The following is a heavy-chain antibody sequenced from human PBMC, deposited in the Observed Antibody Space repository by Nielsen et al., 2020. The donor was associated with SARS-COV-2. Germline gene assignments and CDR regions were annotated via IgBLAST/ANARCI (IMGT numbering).Heavy chain of an antibody. CDR2: IWYDGNTK. Sequence: GSLKISCAASGFTFRSHGMHWVRQAPGKGLEWVAVIWYDGNTKYYADSVKGRFTISRDNAKNSLYLQMNSLRAEDTAVYYCVRDSSVVIWSGYPVDWGQGTLVTVSS. CDR3: VRDSSVVIWSGYPVD. D-gene: IGHD3-3*01. V-gene: IGHV3-33*01. J-gene: IGHJ4*02. CDR1: GFTFRSHG.